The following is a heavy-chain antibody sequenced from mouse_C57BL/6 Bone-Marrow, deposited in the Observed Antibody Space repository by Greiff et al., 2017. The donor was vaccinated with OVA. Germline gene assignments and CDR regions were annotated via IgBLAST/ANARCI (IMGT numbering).Heavy chain of an antibody. Sequence: LVESGPELVKPGASVKISCKASGYAFSSSWMNWVKQRPGKGLEWIGRIYPGDGDTNYNGKFKGKATLTADKSSSTAYMQLSSLTSEDSAVYFCARYITTVVAKYFDVWGTGTTVTVSS. CDR1: GYAFSSSW. CDR2: IYPGDGDT. J-gene: IGHJ1*03. D-gene: IGHD1-1*01. CDR3: ARYITTVVAKYFDV. V-gene: IGHV1-82*01.